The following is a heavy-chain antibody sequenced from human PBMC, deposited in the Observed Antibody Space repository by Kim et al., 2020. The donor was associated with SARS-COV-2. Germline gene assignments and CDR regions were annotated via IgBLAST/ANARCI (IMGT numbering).Heavy chain of an antibody. J-gene: IGHJ4*02. Sequence: GSSTSYADPVQGRFTISRDNAKNTLYLQMNSLRAEDTAVYYCVRDSSGLYWGQGTLVTVSS. V-gene: IGHV3-74*01. D-gene: IGHD3-22*01. CDR2: GSST. CDR3: VRDSSGLY.